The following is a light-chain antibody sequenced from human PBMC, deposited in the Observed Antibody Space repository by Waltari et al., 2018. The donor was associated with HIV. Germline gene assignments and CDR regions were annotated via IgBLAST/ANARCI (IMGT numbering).Light chain of an antibody. J-gene: IGLJ2*01. Sequence: QSALTQPPSASGSPGQSVTFSCTGTSRDVGAYNFVSWYQQHPRQAPKRIIYGGNQRPSGVPDRFSGSKSGNTASLTVSGLQADDEADYYCSSYAGPNHLLFGGGTRLTVL. CDR3: SSYAGPNHLL. CDR2: GGN. V-gene: IGLV2-8*01. CDR1: SRDVGAYNF.